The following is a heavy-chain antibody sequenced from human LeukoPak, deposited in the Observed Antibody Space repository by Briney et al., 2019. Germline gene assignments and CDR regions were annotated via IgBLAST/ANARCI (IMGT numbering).Heavy chain of an antibody. J-gene: IGHJ6*02. CDR2: IYYSGST. V-gene: IGHV4-59*08. CDR1: GGSISSYY. CDR3: ARLQTSYYYYGMDV. Sequence: KTSETLSLTCTVSGGSISSYYWSWIRQPPGKGLEWIGYIYYSGSTNYNPSLKSRVTISVDTSKNQFSLKLSSVTAADTAVYYCARLQTSYYYYGMDVWGQGTMVTVSS.